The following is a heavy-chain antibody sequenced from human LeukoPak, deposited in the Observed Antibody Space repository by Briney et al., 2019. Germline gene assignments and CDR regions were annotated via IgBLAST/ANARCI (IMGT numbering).Heavy chain of an antibody. CDR2: IYPGDSDT. CDR3: ARQRYSYGLGGDY. CDR1: GYSFTSYW. V-gene: IGHV5-51*01. Sequence: GESLKISCKGSGYSFTSYWIGWARQMPEKGLEWMGIIYPGDSDTRYSPSFQGQVTISADKSISTAYLQWSSLKASDTAMYYCARQRYSYGLGGDYWGQGTLVTVSS. D-gene: IGHD5-18*01. J-gene: IGHJ4*02.